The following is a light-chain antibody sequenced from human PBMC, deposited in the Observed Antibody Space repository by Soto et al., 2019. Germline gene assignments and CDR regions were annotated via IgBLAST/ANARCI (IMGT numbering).Light chain of an antibody. CDR2: NVY. V-gene: IGLV2-14*03. J-gene: IGLJ3*02. Sequence: QSALTQPASVSGSPGQSITISCTGTSSDVGAYNFVSWHQQHPGKAPKLMIYNVYDRPSGISYRFSGSKSGNTASLTISGLQGEDEADYYCSSYTSINTRVFGGGTKLTVL. CDR1: SSDVGAYNF. CDR3: SSYTSINTRV.